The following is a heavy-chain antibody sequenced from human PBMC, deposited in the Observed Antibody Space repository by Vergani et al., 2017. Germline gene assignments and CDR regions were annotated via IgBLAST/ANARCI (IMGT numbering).Heavy chain of an antibody. CDR1: SFSVSSHY. Sequence: VQLVESGGGLVQPGGSLRLSCAASSFSVSSHYMTWVRQAPGKGLEWVSTINIGGRTSYADSVKGRLTLTRDDSKNTLHLQMNSLRPEDTAVYYCARGMTTETTDLDGFDIWGQGTMVRVSS. CDR2: INIGGRT. J-gene: IGHJ3*02. D-gene: IGHD4-17*01. CDR3: ARGMTTETTDLDGFDI. V-gene: IGHV3-66*02.